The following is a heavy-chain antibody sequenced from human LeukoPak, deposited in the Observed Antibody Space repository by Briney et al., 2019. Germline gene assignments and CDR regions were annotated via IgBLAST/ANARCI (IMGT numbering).Heavy chain of an antibody. CDR1: GGSFSGYY. CDR3: ARVPSIAARPDLNWFDP. V-gene: IGHV4-34*01. CDR2: INHSGST. J-gene: IGHJ5*02. D-gene: IGHD6-6*01. Sequence: PSETLSLTCAVYGGSFSGYYWSWIRQPPGTGLEWIGEINHSGSTNYNPSLKSRVTISVDTSKNQFSLKLSSVTAADTAVYYCARVPSIAARPDLNWFDPWGQGTLVTVSS.